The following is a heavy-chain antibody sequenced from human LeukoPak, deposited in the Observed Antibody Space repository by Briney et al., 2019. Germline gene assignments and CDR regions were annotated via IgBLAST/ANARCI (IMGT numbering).Heavy chain of an antibody. J-gene: IGHJ4*02. Sequence: GGSLRLSCAASGFTFSSYAMSWVRQAPGKGLEWVSAISGSGGSTYYADSVKGRFTIPRDNSKNTLYLQMNSLRAEDTAVYYCAKDLVFVVVVAATAWDYWGQGTLVTVSS. CDR3: AKDLVFVVVVAATAWDY. V-gene: IGHV3-23*01. CDR1: GFTFSSYA. CDR2: ISGSGGST. D-gene: IGHD2-15*01.